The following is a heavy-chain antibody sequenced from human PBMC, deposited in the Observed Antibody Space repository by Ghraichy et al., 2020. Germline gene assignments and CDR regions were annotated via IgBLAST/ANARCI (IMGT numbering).Heavy chain of an antibody. J-gene: IGHJ4*02. Sequence: GGSLRLSCAASGFTFSSYAINWVRQAPGKGLEWVSAISGSGGGAYYADSVKGRFTISRDNSKSTLYLQMNSLRAEDTAVYYCAKSGVVIIPLDSWGQGTLVTVSS. V-gene: IGHV3-23*01. D-gene: IGHD3-3*01. CDR2: ISGSGGGA. CDR3: AKSGVVIIPLDS. CDR1: GFTFSSYA.